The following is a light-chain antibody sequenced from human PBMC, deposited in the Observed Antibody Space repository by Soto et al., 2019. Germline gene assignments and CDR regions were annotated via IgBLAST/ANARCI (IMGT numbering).Light chain of an antibody. Sequence: QSALTQPPSASGSPGQSVTISCTGTSSDVGGYKSVSWYQQHPGKAPKLMIYDVTKRPSGVPDRFSGSKSGNTASLTVSGLQAEDEADYYCSSYAGSNNYVFGTGTKVTVL. CDR1: SSDVGGYKS. V-gene: IGLV2-8*01. J-gene: IGLJ1*01. CDR3: SSYAGSNNYV. CDR2: DVT.